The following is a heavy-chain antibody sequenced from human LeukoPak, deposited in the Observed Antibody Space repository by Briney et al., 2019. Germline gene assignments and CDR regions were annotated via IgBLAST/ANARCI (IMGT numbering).Heavy chain of an antibody. V-gene: IGHV3-23*01. D-gene: IGHD3-10*01. J-gene: IGHJ3*02. Sequence: GGSLRLSCAASGFTFSNAWMSWVRQAPGKGLEWVSAISGSGGSTYYADSVKGRFTISRDNSKNTLYVQMNSLRAEDTAVYYCAKGLGFYELLWFGDKLDIWGQGTMVTVSS. CDR2: ISGSGGST. CDR1: GFTFSNAW. CDR3: AKGLGFYELLWFGDKLDI.